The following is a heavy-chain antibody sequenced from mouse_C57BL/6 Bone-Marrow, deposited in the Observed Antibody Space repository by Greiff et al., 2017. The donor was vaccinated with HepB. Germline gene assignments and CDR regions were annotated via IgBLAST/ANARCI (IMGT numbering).Heavy chain of an antibody. J-gene: IGHJ4*01. CDR2: IRNKANGYTT. V-gene: IGHV7-3*01. CDR3: ARLLSMDY. CDR1: GFTFTDYY. Sequence: EVQVVESGGGLVQPGGSLSLSCAASGFTFTDYYMSWVRQPPGKALEWLGFIRNKANGYTTEYSASVKGRFTISRDNSQSILYLQMNALRAEDSATYYCARLLSMDYWGQGTSVTVSS.